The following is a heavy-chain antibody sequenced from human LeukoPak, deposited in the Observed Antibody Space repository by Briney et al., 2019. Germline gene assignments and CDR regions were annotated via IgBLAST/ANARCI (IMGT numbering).Heavy chain of an antibody. J-gene: IGHJ3*02. Sequence: GGSLRLSCAASGFTFSSYAMHWVRQAPGKGLEWVAVISYDGSNKYYADSVKGRFTISRDNSKNTLYLQMNSLRAEDTAVYYCARGRTYYDFWSGSYGAFDIWGQGTMVTVSS. D-gene: IGHD3-3*01. CDR2: ISYDGSNK. CDR1: GFTFSSYA. V-gene: IGHV3-30-3*01. CDR3: ARGRTYYDFWSGSYGAFDI.